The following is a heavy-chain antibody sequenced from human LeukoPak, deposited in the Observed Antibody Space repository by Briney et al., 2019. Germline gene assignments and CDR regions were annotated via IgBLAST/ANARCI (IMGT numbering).Heavy chain of an antibody. CDR1: GFTFTSYG. CDR3: AKDRSSTAREA. V-gene: IGHV1-18*01. J-gene: IGHJ5*02. CDR2: ISGYNGNT. D-gene: IGHD6-13*01. Sequence: GASVKVSCKTSGFTFTSYGISWVRQAPGQGLEWVGCISGYNGNTNYAQKFRDRLTMTTDTSTTTAYMELRSLRSDDTAVYYCAKDRSSTAREACGQETLVTASS.